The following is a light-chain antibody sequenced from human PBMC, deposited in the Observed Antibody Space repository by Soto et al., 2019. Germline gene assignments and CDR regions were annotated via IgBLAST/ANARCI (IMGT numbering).Light chain of an antibody. V-gene: IGKV3-15*01. Sequence: EMVMTQSPATLSVSPGERTTLSCRASQNLSRNLAWYQQQPVQAPRLLIYGASTRATGIPARFSGSGSGTSFSITISSLQSEDFAVYYCQQYDNWPHTFGQGTKLEIK. CDR1: QNLSRN. CDR3: QQYDNWPHT. CDR2: GAS. J-gene: IGKJ2*01.